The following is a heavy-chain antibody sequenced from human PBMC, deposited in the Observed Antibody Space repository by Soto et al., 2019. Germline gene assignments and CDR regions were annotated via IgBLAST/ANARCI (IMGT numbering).Heavy chain of an antibody. D-gene: IGHD3-22*01. J-gene: IGHJ1*01. CDR1: GDSVSSNSAA. V-gene: IGHV6-1*01. CDR3: ARGDITMIVGMYFQH. Sequence: QVQLQQSGPGLVKPSQTLSLTCAISGDSVSSNSAAWNWIRQSPSRGLEWLGRTYYRSKWYNDYAVSGKSPITINPGTSKNPSTLQLNSVTPEDTAVYYCARGDITMIVGMYFQHWGQGTLVTVSS. CDR2: TYYRSKWYN.